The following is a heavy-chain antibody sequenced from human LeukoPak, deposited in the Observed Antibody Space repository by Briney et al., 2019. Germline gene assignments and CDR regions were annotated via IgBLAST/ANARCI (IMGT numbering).Heavy chain of an antibody. CDR1: GYRFTSYW. V-gene: IGHV5-51*01. J-gene: IGHJ4*02. CDR2: IYPGDSDT. Sequence: GGSLNISCKGSGYRFTSYWIGGARQLPGKGLEGMGIIYPGDSDTIYSPSFQGQVNISVNKSSSTAYLQWSSLKASDTAMYYCARHRRIRHSGGARQGIDYWGQGTLVTVSS. D-gene: IGHD6-19*01. CDR3: ARHRRIRHSGGARQGIDY.